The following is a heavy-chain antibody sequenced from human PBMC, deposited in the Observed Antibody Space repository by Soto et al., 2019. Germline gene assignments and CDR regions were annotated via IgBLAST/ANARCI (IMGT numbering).Heavy chain of an antibody. CDR3: ARQTKYRSSWYDY. Sequence: PSETLSLTCTVSGGSLSSCYWSWIRQPPGNGLEWIGCIYDSGRTTYDASLPSRVTISPDTSKIQFSLKVRSVTAANRDVYYCARQTKYRSSWYDYRCHRNPVTLSS. J-gene: IGHJ5*01. D-gene: IGHD6-13*01. CDR1: GGSLSSCY. CDR2: IYDSGRT. V-gene: IGHV4-59*01.